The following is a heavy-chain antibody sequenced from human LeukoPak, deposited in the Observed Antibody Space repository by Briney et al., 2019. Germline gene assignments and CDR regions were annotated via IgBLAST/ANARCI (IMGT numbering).Heavy chain of an antibody. CDR3: ARHRSLLPAALSNWFDP. D-gene: IGHD2-2*01. V-gene: IGHV4-34*01. J-gene: IGHJ5*02. CDR1: GGSFSGYY. Sequence: SETLSLTCAVYGGSFSGYYWSWIRQPPGKGLEWIGEINHNGSTNYNPSLKSRVTISVDTSKNQFSLKLSSVTAADTAVYYCARHRSLLPAALSNWFDPWGQGTLVTVSS. CDR2: INHNGST.